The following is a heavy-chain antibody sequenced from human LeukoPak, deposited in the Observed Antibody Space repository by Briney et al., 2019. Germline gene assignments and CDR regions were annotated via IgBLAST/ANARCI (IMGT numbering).Heavy chain of an antibody. J-gene: IGHJ6*02. CDR1: GGSFSGYY. V-gene: IGHV4-34*01. Sequence: SETLSLTCAVYGGSFSGYYWSWIRQPPGEGLEWIGEINHSGSTNYNPSLKSRVTISVDTSKNQFSLKLSSVTAADTAVYYCARLNIVVVVAATLDYYYYGMDVWGQGTTVTVSS. CDR2: INHSGST. D-gene: IGHD2-15*01. CDR3: ARLNIVVVVAATLDYYYYGMDV.